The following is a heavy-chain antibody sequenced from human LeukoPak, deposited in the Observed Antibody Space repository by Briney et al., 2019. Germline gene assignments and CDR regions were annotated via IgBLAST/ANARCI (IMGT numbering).Heavy chain of an antibody. Sequence: SETLSLTCAVSGGSISSGGYSWSWIRQPPGKGLEWIGYIYYSGSTYYSPSLKSRVTISVDTSKNQFSLKLSSVTAADTAVYYCARGHYDILTGYSRSPGFDYWGQGTLVTVSS. CDR1: GGSISSGGYS. CDR3: ARGHYDILTGYSRSPGFDY. V-gene: IGHV4-30-4*07. CDR2: IYYSGST. J-gene: IGHJ4*02. D-gene: IGHD3-9*01.